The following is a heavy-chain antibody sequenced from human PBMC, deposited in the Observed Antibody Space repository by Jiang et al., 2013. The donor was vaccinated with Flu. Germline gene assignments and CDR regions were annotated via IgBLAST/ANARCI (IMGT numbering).Heavy chain of an antibody. J-gene: IGHJ3*02. D-gene: IGHD6-13*01. CDR2: ISYDGSNK. CDR3: ARAGIADAFDI. Sequence: VQLVESGGGVVQPGRSLRLSCAASGFTFSSYAMHWVRQAPGKGLEWVAVISYDGSNKYYADSVKGRFTISRDNSKNTLYLQMNSLRAEDTAVYYCARAGIADAFDIWGQGTMVTVSS. CDR1: GFTFSSYA. V-gene: IGHV3-30*01.